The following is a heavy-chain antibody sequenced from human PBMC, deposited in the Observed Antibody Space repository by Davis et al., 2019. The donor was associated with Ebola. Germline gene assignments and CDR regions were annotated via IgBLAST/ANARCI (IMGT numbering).Heavy chain of an antibody. CDR2: ISRSSDHI. V-gene: IGHV3-21*01. D-gene: IGHD6-19*01. Sequence: GGSLRLSCAASGFTFSSSSMIWVRQAPGKGLEWVSSISRSSDHIFYADSVKGRFTISRDNAKNSLYLQMNSLRAEDTAVYYCARGSGGRREVAGIWSRATVYWHFDLWGRGTLVTVSS. CDR3: ARGSGGRREVAGIWSRATVYWHFDL. CDR1: GFTFSSSS. J-gene: IGHJ2*01.